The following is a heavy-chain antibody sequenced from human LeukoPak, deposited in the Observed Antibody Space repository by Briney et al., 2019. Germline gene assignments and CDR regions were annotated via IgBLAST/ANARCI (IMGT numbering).Heavy chain of an antibody. CDR3: ARVGLGGYYYYYYMDV. D-gene: IGHD3-16*01. CDR2: IYYSGST. CDR1: GGSISSGDYY. Sequence: SETLSLTCTVSGGSISSGDYYWSWIRQHPGKGLEWIGYIYYSGSTYYNPSLKSRVTISVDTSENQFSLKLSSVTAADTAVYYCARVGLGGYYYYYYMDVWGKGTTVTVSS. V-gene: IGHV4-31*03. J-gene: IGHJ6*03.